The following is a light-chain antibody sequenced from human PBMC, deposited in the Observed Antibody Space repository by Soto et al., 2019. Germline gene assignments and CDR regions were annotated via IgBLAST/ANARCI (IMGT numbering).Light chain of an antibody. CDR2: EVS. Sequence: QSALTQPPSASGSPGQSVTISCTGTSSDIGAYNYVSWYQQHPGKAPKLMILEVSKRPSGVPDRFSGSKSGNTASLTVSGLQAEDEAAYYCSSYAGSNDRWVFGGGTKLTVL. J-gene: IGLJ3*02. V-gene: IGLV2-8*01. CDR3: SSYAGSNDRWV. CDR1: SSDIGAYNY.